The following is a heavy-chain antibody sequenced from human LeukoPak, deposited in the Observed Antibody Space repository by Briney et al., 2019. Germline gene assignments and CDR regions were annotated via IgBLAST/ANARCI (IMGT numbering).Heavy chain of an antibody. Sequence: GGSLRLSCTGSGFTFGDYALSWVRQAPGKGLEWVSVIYSGGSTYYADSVKGRFTISRDNSKNTLYLQMNSLRAEDTAVYYCARWYYDSSGYAGAFDIWGQGTMVTVSS. V-gene: IGHV3-66*01. D-gene: IGHD3-22*01. CDR1: GFTFGDYA. J-gene: IGHJ3*02. CDR3: ARWYYDSSGYAGAFDI. CDR2: IYSGGST.